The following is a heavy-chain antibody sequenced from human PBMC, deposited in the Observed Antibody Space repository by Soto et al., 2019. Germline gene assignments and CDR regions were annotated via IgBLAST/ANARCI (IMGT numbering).Heavy chain of an antibody. Sequence: QVQLVESGGGLVQPGGSLRLSCATSGFTFTDSYMTWIRQAPGKGLEFVSYISPKGTYKAYADSVKGRFTISRDNTKNSLYLQLNSLRDEDTALYYCSRGGGGGLFDLWGQGAFVTVSS. CDR2: ISPKGTYK. V-gene: IGHV3-11*06. D-gene: IGHD2-21*01. CDR1: GFTFTDSY. J-gene: IGHJ5*02. CDR3: SRGGGGGLFDL.